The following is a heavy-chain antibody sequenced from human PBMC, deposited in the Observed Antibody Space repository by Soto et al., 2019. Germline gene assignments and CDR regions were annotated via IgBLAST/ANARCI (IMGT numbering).Heavy chain of an antibody. D-gene: IGHD3-10*01. CDR3: ARVHRLLWFGEFPLEY. J-gene: IGHJ4*02. Sequence: QVQLQQWGAGLLKPSETLSLTCAVYGGSFSGYYWTWIRQPPGKGLEWIGEINHSGSTNYKPSLKRRVTISVDTSKNQFSLKLSSVTAADTAVYYCARVHRLLWFGEFPLEYRGQGTLVTVSA. V-gene: IGHV4-34*01. CDR1: GGSFSGYY. CDR2: INHSGST.